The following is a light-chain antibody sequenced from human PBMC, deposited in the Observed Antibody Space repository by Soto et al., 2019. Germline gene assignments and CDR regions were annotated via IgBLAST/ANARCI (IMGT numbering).Light chain of an antibody. CDR1: QSVSSTY. J-gene: IGKJ1*01. CDR3: QQYGGSRWT. Sequence: EIVLTQSPGTLSFSPGERATLSCRASQSVSSTYLAWYQQKHGQAHRLLIYGASNRATGIPDRFSGSGSGTDCTLTISRHEPEDVVGYFCQQYGGSRWTFGQGTRVDI. CDR2: GAS. V-gene: IGKV3-20*01.